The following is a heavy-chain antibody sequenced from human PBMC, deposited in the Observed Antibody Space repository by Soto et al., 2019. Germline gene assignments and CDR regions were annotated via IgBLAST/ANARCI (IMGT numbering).Heavy chain of an antibody. CDR2: INPSGGST. Sequence: ASVKVSCKAVGYVFTSYYIHWVRQAPGQGLEWMGLINPSGGSTNYAQKFQGRVTMTRDTSTSTVYMELSSLRSEDTAVYYCARDHDYAAFDIWGQGTMVTV. J-gene: IGHJ3*02. D-gene: IGHD4-17*01. CDR3: ARDHDYAAFDI. V-gene: IGHV1-46*03. CDR1: GYVFTSYY.